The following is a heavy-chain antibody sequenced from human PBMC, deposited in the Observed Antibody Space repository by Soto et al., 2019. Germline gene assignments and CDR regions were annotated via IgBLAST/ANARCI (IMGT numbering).Heavy chain of an antibody. J-gene: IGHJ4*02. CDR2: IYYSGST. D-gene: IGHD6-6*01. Sequence: QVELQESGPGLVKPSETLSLSCTVSGGSISSYYWSWIRQPPGKGLEWIGYIYYSGSTNYNPSLKSRVIMSVDTSKYQFSLKLSSVTAADTAVYYCAREVESSSSPFDYWGQGTLVTVSS. CDR3: AREVESSSSPFDY. CDR1: GGSISSYY. V-gene: IGHV4-59*01.